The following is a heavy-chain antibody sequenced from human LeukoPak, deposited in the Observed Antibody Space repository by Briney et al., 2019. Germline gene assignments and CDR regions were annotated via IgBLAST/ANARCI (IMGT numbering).Heavy chain of an antibody. CDR1: GFTFTTYG. D-gene: IGHD2-2*01. Sequence: GGSLRLSCAATGFTFTTYGMSWVRQAPGKGLEWVSSISSSGGSTYYADSVKGRFTISRDNSKNPLFLQMNSLRGEDTAFYYCAKRKTSPPRYFDLWGRGTLVTVSS. CDR2: ISSSGGST. CDR3: AKRKTSPPRYFDL. J-gene: IGHJ2*01. V-gene: IGHV3-23*01.